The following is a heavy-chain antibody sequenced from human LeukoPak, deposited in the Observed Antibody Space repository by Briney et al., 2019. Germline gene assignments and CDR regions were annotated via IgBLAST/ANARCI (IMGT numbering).Heavy chain of an antibody. CDR2: IYHSGST. Sequence: SETLSLTCTVSGGPISSSRYYWGWIRQPPGKGLEWIGYIYHSGSTYYNPSLKSRVTISVDRSKNQFSLKLSSVTAADTAVYYCASSSITMIDAFDIWGQGTMVTVSS. CDR3: ASSSITMIDAFDI. V-gene: IGHV4-39*07. CDR1: GGPISSSRYY. D-gene: IGHD3-22*01. J-gene: IGHJ3*02.